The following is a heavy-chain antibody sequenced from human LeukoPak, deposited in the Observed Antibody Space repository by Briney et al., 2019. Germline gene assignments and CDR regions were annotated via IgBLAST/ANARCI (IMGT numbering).Heavy chain of an antibody. CDR2: INHSGST. Sequence: SETLSLTCAVYGGSFSGYYWSWIRQPPGKGLEWIGEINHSGSTNYNPSLKSRVTISVDTSKNQFSLKLSSVTAADTAVYYCARGPSGGNSDYWGQGTLVTVSS. J-gene: IGHJ4*02. D-gene: IGHD4-23*01. CDR1: GGSFSGYY. V-gene: IGHV4-34*01. CDR3: ARGPSGGNSDY.